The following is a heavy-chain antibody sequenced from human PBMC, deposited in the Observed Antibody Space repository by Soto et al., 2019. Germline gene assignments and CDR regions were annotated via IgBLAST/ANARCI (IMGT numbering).Heavy chain of an antibody. CDR1: GFTFDDYA. V-gene: IGHV3-9*01. CDR3: AKDMYTLDAFDI. J-gene: IGHJ3*02. CDR2: ISWNSGSI. D-gene: IGHD2-2*02. Sequence: EVQLVESGGGLVQPGRSLRLSCAASGFTFDDYAMHWVRQAPGKGLEWVSGISWNSGSIGYADSVKGRFTISRDNAKNSLYLHMNSLRAEDTALYYCAKDMYTLDAFDIWGQGTMVTVSS.